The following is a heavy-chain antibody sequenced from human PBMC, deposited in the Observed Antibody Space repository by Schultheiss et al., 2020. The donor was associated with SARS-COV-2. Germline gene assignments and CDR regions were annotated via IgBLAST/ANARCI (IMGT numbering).Heavy chain of an antibody. V-gene: IGHV1-2*06. J-gene: IGHJ4*02. CDR3: ARDRDYYE. CDR2: INPNSGGT. D-gene: IGHD3-22*01. Sequence: ASVKVSCKASGYTFSDYGINWVRQAPGQGLEWMGRINPNSGGTNYAQKFQGRVTMTRDTSISTAYMELSRLRSDDTAVYYCARDRDYYEWGQGTLVTFSS. CDR1: GYTFSDYG.